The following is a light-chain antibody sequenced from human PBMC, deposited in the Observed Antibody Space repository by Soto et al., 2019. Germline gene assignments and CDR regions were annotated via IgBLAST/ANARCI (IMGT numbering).Light chain of an antibody. J-gene: IGKJ4*01. V-gene: IGKV3-20*01. CDR3: QQYGTSPPLT. CDR1: QSVNSNY. CDR2: GVS. Sequence: VLTQSPGTLSLSSGERATLSCRASQSVNSNYLAWYQHRAGQAPRVLIYGVSRTATGIPDRFSGSGSATDFTLTISRLEPEDFAVYFCQQYGTSPPLTFGGGTTVDIK.